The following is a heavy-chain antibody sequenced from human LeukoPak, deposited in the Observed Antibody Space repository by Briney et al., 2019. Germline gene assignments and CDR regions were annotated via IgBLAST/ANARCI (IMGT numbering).Heavy chain of an antibody. J-gene: IGHJ5*02. V-gene: IGHV3-7*01. CDR3: ARDGCTSTTCSTLGGFSS. Sequence: GGSLRLSCAASGFTFSNFWMSWVRQAPGKGLEWVANIKQDGFEKYYVDSVRGQFTISRDNAKNSLSLQMSSLRAEDTAVYYCARDGCTSTTCSTLGGFSSWGQGTLVTVSS. D-gene: IGHD2-2*01. CDR1: GFTFSNFW. CDR2: IKQDGFEK.